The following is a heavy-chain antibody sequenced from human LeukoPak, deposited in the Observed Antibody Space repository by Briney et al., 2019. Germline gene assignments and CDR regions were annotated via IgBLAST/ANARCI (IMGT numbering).Heavy chain of an antibody. J-gene: IGHJ6*04. CDR2: ISSSSSYI. Sequence: GGSLRLSCAASGFTFSSYSMNWVRQAPGKGLEWVSSISSSSSYIYYADSVKGRFTISRDNAKNSLYLQMNSLRAEDTAVYYCARDGGYCSSTSCSSDVWGKGTTVTVSS. CDR3: ARDGGYCSSTSCSSDV. V-gene: IGHV3-21*01. D-gene: IGHD2-2*01. CDR1: GFTFSSYS.